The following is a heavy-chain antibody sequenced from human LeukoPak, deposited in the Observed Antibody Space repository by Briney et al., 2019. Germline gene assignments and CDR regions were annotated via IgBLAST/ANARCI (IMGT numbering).Heavy chain of an antibody. D-gene: IGHD6-19*01. Sequence: GASVKVSCKASGYTFTSYDINWVRQATGQGLEWMGWINPNNGNTNYAQKFQGRITMTRNTSISTAYMELSSLRSEDTAVYYCARGSSGWYGQRFDYWGQGTLVTVSS. V-gene: IGHV1-8*01. CDR2: INPNNGNT. CDR3: ARGSSGWYGQRFDY. J-gene: IGHJ4*02. CDR1: GYTFTSYD.